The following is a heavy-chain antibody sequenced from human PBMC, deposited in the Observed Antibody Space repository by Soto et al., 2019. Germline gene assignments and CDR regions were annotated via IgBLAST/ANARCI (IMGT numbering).Heavy chain of an antibody. Sequence: GGSLRLSCAASGFTFSSYAMSWVRQAPGKGLEWVSAISGSGGSTYYADSVKGRFTISRDNSKNTLYLQMNSRRAEDTAVYYCAKSGSGVGIYGDYPNWFDPWGQGTLVTVSS. CDR3: AKSGSGVGIYGDYPNWFDP. J-gene: IGHJ5*02. D-gene: IGHD4-17*01. CDR2: ISGSGGST. CDR1: GFTFSSYA. V-gene: IGHV3-23*01.